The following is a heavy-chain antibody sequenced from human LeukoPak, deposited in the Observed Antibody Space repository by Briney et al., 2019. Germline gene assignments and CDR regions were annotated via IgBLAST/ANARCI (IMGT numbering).Heavy chain of an antibody. J-gene: IGHJ4*02. Sequence: SVKVSCKASGGTFSSYAISWVRQAPGQGLEWMGRIIPMLGIANYAQKFQGRATITADKSTSTAYMELSSLRSEDTAVYYCARDSYRSSSLNYWGQGTLVTVSS. CDR3: ARDSYRSSSLNY. CDR1: GGTFSSYA. V-gene: IGHV1-69*04. CDR2: IIPMLGIA. D-gene: IGHD6-6*01.